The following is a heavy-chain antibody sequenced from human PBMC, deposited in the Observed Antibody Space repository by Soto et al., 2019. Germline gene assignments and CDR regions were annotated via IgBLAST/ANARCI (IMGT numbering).Heavy chain of an antibody. Sequence: WGTLCLACTVWGGSMSSSSYYWGGVGQAQGKGRDGIGSIYYSGYTDYKPSVKSRVTVAVYTSKNQFSLKLGSVTAAATSVYYCARDIFKRGYSSGRPYPTAFDISRQGTTVTVSS. CDR1: GGSMSSSSYY. CDR3: ARDIFKRGYSSGRPYPTAFDI. CDR2: IYYSGYT. D-gene: IGHD5-12*01. V-gene: IGHV4-39*02. J-gene: IGHJ3*02.